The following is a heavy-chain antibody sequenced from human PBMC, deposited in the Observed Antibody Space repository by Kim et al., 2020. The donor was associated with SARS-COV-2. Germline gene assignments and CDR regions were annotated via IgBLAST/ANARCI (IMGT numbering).Heavy chain of an antibody. CDR3: ARHIDQCGADCYSLLGAFDI. CDR2: IDASDSYT. J-gene: IGHJ3*02. V-gene: IGHV5-10-1*01. CDR1: GYIFSNNW. Sequence: GESLKISCQASGYIFSNNWISWVRQMPGKGLEWMGRIDASDSYTNTRPSLQGHVTISVDKSISTAYLHWSSLKASDTAIYYCARHIDQCGADCYSLLGAFDIWGQGTMVTVS. D-gene: IGHD2-21*02.